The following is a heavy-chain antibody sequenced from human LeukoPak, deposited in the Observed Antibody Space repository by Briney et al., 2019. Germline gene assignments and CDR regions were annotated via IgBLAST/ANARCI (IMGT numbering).Heavy chain of an antibody. CDR1: GESFSGYY. V-gene: IGHV4-34*01. J-gene: IGHJ4*02. D-gene: IGHD4-23*01. Sequence: PSETLSLTCAVYGESFSGYYWSWIRQPPGKGLQWIGEINHSGSTNDNPSLKSRVTMTVDTSKNQFSLKLSSVTAADTAVYYCARLDYGGNSGEDYFDYWGQGTLVTVSS. CDR2: INHSGST. CDR3: ARLDYGGNSGEDYFDY.